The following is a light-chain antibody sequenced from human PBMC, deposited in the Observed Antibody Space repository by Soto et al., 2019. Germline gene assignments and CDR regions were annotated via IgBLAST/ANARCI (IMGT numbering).Light chain of an antibody. CDR1: QSVSSSS. CDR2: GAS. Sequence: EIVLTRSPGTLSLSPGETATLSCRASQSVSSSSLAWYQQKPGQAPRLLIYGASSRATGIPDRFSGSGSGTDFTLTISRLEPEDFAVYYCQQYSSSPLTFGGGTKVEIK. CDR3: QQYSSSPLT. J-gene: IGKJ4*01. V-gene: IGKV3-20*01.